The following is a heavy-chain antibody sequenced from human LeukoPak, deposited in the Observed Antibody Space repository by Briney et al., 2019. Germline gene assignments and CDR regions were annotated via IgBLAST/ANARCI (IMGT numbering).Heavy chain of an antibody. Sequence: RASVKVSCKASGYTFTGYYMHWVRQAPGQGLAWMGWINPNSGGTNYAQKFQGRVTMTRDTSISTAYMELSRLRSDDTAVYYCARISRVGATGHYYYYMDVWGKGTTVTVSS. V-gene: IGHV1-2*02. CDR3: ARISRVGATGHYYYYMDV. J-gene: IGHJ6*03. D-gene: IGHD1-26*01. CDR1: GYTFTGYY. CDR2: INPNSGGT.